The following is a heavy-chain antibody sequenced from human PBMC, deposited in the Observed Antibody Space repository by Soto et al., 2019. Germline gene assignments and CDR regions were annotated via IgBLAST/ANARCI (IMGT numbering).Heavy chain of an antibody. CDR3: AHKPAPYCSGGSCYSGWFDP. V-gene: IGHV2-5*02. J-gene: IGHJ5*02. CDR1: GFSLSTSGVG. CDR2: IYWDDDK. D-gene: IGHD2-15*01. Sequence: SGPTLVNPTQTLTLTCTFSGFSLSTSGVGVGWIRQPPGKALEWLALIYWDDDKRYSPSLKSRLTITKDTSKNQVVLTMTNMDPVDTATYYCAHKPAPYCSGGSCYSGWFDPWGQGTLVTVSS.